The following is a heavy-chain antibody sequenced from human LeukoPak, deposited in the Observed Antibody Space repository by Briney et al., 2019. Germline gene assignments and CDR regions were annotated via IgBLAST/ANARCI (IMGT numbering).Heavy chain of an antibody. J-gene: IGHJ6*03. CDR1: GGTFSSYA. Sequence: SVKVSCKASGGTFSSYAISWVRQAPGQGLEWMGGIIPIFGTASYAQKFQGRVTITTDESTSTAYMELSSLRSEDTAVYYCASDIVVVPAAQPSGYYYYMDVWGKGTTVTVSS. CDR2: IIPIFGTA. D-gene: IGHD2-2*01. CDR3: ASDIVVVPAAQPSGYYYYMDV. V-gene: IGHV1-69*05.